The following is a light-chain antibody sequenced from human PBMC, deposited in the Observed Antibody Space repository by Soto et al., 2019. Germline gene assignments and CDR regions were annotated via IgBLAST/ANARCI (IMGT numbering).Light chain of an antibody. CDR2: GAS. Sequence: IVLTQSPATLSLSPGEKATLSCRASQSVSSYLTWYPKKPGQAPRLRIYGASSRATGIPDRLCGSLSWTDFNLTISRLEHEDLAVYYGQQYGSIPWSFVQVTKVYIK. J-gene: IGKJ1*01. CDR3: QQYGSIPWS. V-gene: IGKV3-20*01. CDR1: QSVSSY.